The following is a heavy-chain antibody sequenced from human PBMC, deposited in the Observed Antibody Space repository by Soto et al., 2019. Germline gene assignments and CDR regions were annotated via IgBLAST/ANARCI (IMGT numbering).Heavy chain of an antibody. V-gene: IGHV4-31*03. CDR3: ARGDILTGPANYYYYGMDV. D-gene: IGHD3-9*01. J-gene: IGHJ6*02. CDR1: GGSISSGGYY. CDR2: IYYSGST. Sequence: QVQLQESGPGLVKPSQTLSLTCTVSGGSISSGGYYWSWIRQHPGKGLEWIGYIYYSGSTYYNPSLKRRVTISVDTSKNQFSLKLSSVTAADTAVYYCARGDILTGPANYYYYGMDVWGQGTTVTVSS.